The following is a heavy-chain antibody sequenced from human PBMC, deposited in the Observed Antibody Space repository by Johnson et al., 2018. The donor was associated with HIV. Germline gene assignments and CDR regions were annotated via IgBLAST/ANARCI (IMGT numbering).Heavy chain of an antibody. CDR1: GFTFSDYY. J-gene: IGHJ3*02. Sequence: QVQLVESGGGLVKPGGSLRLSCAASGFTFSDYYMSWVRQAPGKGLEWVSVIYSGGSTYYADSVKGRFTISRDNAKNSLYLQMNSLRAEDTAVYYCARGGRAHYGCNFGAFDIWGQGTIVTVSS. CDR3: ARGGRAHYGCNFGAFDI. CDR2: IYSGGST. D-gene: IGHD4-23*01. V-gene: IGHV3-11*04.